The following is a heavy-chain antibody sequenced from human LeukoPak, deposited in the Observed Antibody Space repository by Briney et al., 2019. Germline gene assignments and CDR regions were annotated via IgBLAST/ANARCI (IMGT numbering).Heavy chain of an antibody. D-gene: IGHD1-26*01. Sequence: GGSLRLSCAASGFTFSSYSMNWVRQAPGKGLEWVSSTSSSSYIYYADSVKGRFTISRDNAKNSLYLQMNSLRAEDTAVYYCARDQEQSTFDYWGQGTLVTVSS. CDR2: TSSSSYI. J-gene: IGHJ4*02. CDR1: GFTFSSYS. V-gene: IGHV3-21*01. CDR3: ARDQEQSTFDY.